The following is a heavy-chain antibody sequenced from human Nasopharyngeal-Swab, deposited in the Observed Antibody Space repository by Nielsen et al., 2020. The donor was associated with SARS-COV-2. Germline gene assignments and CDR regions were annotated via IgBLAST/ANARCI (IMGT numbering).Heavy chain of an antibody. J-gene: IGHJ6*02. Sequence: SETLSLTCTVSGGSISSYYWSWIRQPPGKGLVWIGYIYYSGSTNYNPSLKSRVTISVDTSKNQFSLKLSSVTAADTAVYYCARQEGENCSGGSCYYYYGMDVWGQGTTVTVSS. CDR2: IYYSGST. D-gene: IGHD2-15*01. V-gene: IGHV4-59*08. CDR1: GGSISSYY. CDR3: ARQEGENCSGGSCYYYYGMDV.